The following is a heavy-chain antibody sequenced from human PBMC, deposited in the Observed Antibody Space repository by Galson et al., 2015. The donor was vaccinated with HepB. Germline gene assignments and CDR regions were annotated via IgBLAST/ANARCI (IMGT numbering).Heavy chain of an antibody. CDR2: ISSSSSII. D-gene: IGHD3-22*01. J-gene: IGHJ4*02. CDR3: AREGVWAYDSPPVIDF. CDR1: GFTFSSHS. V-gene: IGHV3-48*02. Sequence: SLRLSCAVSGFTFSSHSMDWVRQAPGKGLEWVPYISSSSSIIYYADSVKGRFTISRDNAKDSLYLQMNSLRDEDTAVYYCAREGVWAYDSPPVIDFWGQGTLVTVSS.